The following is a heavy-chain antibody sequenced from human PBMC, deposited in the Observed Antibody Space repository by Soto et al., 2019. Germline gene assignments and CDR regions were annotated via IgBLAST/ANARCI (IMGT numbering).Heavy chain of an antibody. J-gene: IGHJ6*02. CDR1: GFTFSNYA. CDR3: AKMTPQLGDPAPGASADDYYYYGMDV. Sequence: GGSLRLSCAASGFTFSNYAMSWVRQAPGKGLEWVSAISGSGGSTYYADSVKGRFTISRDNSKNTLYLQMNSLRAEDTAVYYCAKMTPQLGDPAPGASADDYYYYGMDVWGQGTTVTVSS. D-gene: IGHD3-10*01. V-gene: IGHV3-23*01. CDR2: ISGSGGST.